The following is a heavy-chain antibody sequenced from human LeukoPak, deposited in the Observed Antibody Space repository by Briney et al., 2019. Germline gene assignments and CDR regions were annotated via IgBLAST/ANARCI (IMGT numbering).Heavy chain of an antibody. V-gene: IGHV3-23*01. Sequence: GSLRLSCAASGFTFSSYAMSWVRQAPGKGLEWVSAISGSGGSTYYADSVKGRFTISRDNSKNTLYLQMNSLRVEDTAVYYCAKVMPPGRIRFYSYYMDVWGKGTTVTVS. J-gene: IGHJ6*03. CDR2: ISGSGGST. CDR3: AKVMPPGRIRFYSYYMDV. CDR1: GFTFSSYA. D-gene: IGHD2-15*01.